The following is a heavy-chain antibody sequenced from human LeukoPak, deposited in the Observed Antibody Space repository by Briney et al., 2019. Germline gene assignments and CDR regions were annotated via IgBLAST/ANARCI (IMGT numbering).Heavy chain of an antibody. CDR2: ICSGGST. V-gene: IGHV3-53*01. CDR3: ARASLAYFDY. CDR1: GFTVRSNY. J-gene: IGHJ4*02. Sequence: GGSLRLSCATSGFTVRSNYMTWVRQAPGKGLEYVSVICSGGSTFYSDSVKGRFTISRDNAKNTLYLQMNSLRAEDTAVYYCARASLAYFDYWGQGTLVTVS.